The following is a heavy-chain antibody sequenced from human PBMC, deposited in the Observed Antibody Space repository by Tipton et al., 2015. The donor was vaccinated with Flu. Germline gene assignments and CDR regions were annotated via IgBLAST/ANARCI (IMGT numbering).Heavy chain of an antibody. V-gene: IGHV3-48*03. CDR1: GFTFNTYQ. CDR2: ISSSGDPI. D-gene: IGHD3-22*01. J-gene: IGHJ3*02. CDR3: ATTYYLGYYLDAFDI. Sequence: SLRLSCIGSGFTFNTYQMNWVRQAPGKGLEWVSYISSSGDPIFYADSVRGRFTISRDNAKNSLYLQMNSLRAEDTAVYYCATTYYLGYYLDAFDIWGQGTMVTVSS.